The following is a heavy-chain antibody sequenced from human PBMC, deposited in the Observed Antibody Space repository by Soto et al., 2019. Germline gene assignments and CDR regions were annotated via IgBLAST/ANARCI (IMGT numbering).Heavy chain of an antibody. D-gene: IGHD4-17*01. V-gene: IGHV4-61*01. CDR3: ARSVDYGSSFEY. CDR2: IYYSGST. J-gene: IGHJ4*02. Sequence: SETLSLTCTVSGGSVSSGSYYWSWIRQPPGKGLGWIGYIYYSGSTNYNPSLKSRVTISVDTSKNQFSLKLSSVTAADTAVYYCARSVDYGSSFEYWGQGTLVSVSS. CDR1: GGSVSSGSYY.